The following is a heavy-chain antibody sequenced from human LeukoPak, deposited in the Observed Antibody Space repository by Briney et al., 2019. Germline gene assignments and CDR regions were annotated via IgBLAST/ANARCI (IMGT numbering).Heavy chain of an antibody. CDR2: INPNSGGT. Sequence: ASVKVSCKASGYTFTDYFMHWVRQAPGQGLEWMGWINPNSGGTHYAQKFQGRVTMSRDTSISTAYMELSRLRSDDTAVYYCARDPGYSSPRGDYWGQGTLVTVSS. V-gene: IGHV1-2*02. D-gene: IGHD5-18*01. CDR3: ARDPGYSSPRGDY. CDR1: GYTFTDYF. J-gene: IGHJ4*02.